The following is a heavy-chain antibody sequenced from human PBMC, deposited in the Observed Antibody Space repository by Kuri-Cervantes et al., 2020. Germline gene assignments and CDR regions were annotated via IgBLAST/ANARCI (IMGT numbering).Heavy chain of an antibody. CDR2: ISYDGSNK. CDR3: ARTRIAVAGTFDY. V-gene: IGHV3-30*03. J-gene: IGHJ4*02. Sequence: LTCAASGFTFSSYGMHWVRQAPGKGLEWVAVISYDGSNKYYADSVKGRFTISRDNSKNTLYLQMNSLRAEDTAVYYCARTRIAVAGTFDYWGQGTLVTVSS. CDR1: GFTFSSYG. D-gene: IGHD6-19*01.